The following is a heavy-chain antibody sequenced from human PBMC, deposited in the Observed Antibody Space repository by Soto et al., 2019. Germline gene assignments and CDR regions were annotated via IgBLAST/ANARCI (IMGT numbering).Heavy chain of an antibody. CDR3: AKDPTVEYYFDC. D-gene: IGHD4-17*01. CDR2: ISGSGGST. V-gene: IGHV3-23*01. Sequence: EVQLLESGGGLVQPGGSLRLSCAASGFTFSSYAMSWVRQAPGKGLEWVSAISGSGGSTYYADSVKGRFTISRDNSKNQLYLQMNSLRAEDTAVYYCAKDPTVEYYFDCWGQGTLVTVSS. CDR1: GFTFSSYA. J-gene: IGHJ4*02.